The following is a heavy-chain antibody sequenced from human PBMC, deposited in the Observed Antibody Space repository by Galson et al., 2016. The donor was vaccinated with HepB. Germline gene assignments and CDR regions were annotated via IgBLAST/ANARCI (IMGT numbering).Heavy chain of an antibody. CDR2: IIPIFGTA. V-gene: IGHV1-69*13. Sequence: SVKVSCKASGGTFRKYAISWVRQAPGQGLEWMGGIIPIFGTAKYAQKFQGRVTITADESTSTAYMDLSSLGSEDTAVYYCAFRGSSSWYGYFQNWGQGTLVTVSS. CDR1: GGTFRKYA. CDR3: AFRGSSSWYGYFQN. J-gene: IGHJ1*01. D-gene: IGHD6-13*01.